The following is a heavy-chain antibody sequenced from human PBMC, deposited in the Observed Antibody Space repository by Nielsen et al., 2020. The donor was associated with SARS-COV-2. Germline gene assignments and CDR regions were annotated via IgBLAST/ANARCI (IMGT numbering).Heavy chain of an antibody. CDR2: ISWSSGSI. CDR3: AKDKFQAPYDSSGYLNY. D-gene: IGHD3-22*01. CDR1: GFTFDDYA. V-gene: IGHV3-9*01. Sequence: SLKISCAASGFTFDDYAMHWVRQAPGKGLEWVSGISWSSGSIGYADSVKGRFTISRDNAKNSLYLQMNSLRAEDTALYYCAKDKFQAPYDSSGYLNYWGQGTLVTVSS. J-gene: IGHJ4*02.